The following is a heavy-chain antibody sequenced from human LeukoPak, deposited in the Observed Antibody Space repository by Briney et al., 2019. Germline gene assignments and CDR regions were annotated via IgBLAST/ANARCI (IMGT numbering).Heavy chain of an antibody. V-gene: IGHV3-21*01. J-gene: IGHJ6*02. CDR2: ISRSSSYI. CDR1: GFTFSSYS. Sequence: GGSLRLSCAASGFTFSSYSMNWVRQAPGKGLEWVSSISRSSSYIYYADSVKGRFTISRDNAKNSLYLQMNSLRAEDTAVYYCARDPATPFDFWSGYYPQYMDVWGQGTTVTVSS. CDR3: ARDPATPFDFWSGYYPQYMDV. D-gene: IGHD3-3*01.